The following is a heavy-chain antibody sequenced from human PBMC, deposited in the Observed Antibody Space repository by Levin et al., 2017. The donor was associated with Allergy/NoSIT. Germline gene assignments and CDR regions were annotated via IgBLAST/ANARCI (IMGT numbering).Heavy chain of an antibody. CDR2: ISSSSTYI. CDR1: GFTFSSYG. D-gene: IGHD5-18*01. CDR3: ARVGYSYGYRAGQGSLYGMDV. V-gene: IGHV3-21*01. Sequence: KAGGSLRLSCAASGFTFSSYGMNWVRQAPGKGLEWVSSISSSSTYIYYADSVKGRFTISRDNAKNSLYLEMNSLRVEDTAVYYCARVGYSYGYRAGQGSLYGMDVWGQGTTVTVSS. J-gene: IGHJ6*02.